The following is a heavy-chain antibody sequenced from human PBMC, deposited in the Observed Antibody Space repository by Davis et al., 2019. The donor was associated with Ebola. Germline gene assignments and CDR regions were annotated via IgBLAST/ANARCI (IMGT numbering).Heavy chain of an antibody. V-gene: IGHV4-59*01. CDR2: IYYSGST. Sequence: SETLSPTCTVLGGSISSYYWSWIRQLPGKGLEWIGYIYYSGSTNYNPSLKSRVTISVDTSKNQFSLKLSSVTAADTAVYYCARDRQLAFDYWGQGTLVAVSS. D-gene: IGHD5-24*01. CDR1: GGSISSYY. J-gene: IGHJ4*02. CDR3: ARDRQLAFDY.